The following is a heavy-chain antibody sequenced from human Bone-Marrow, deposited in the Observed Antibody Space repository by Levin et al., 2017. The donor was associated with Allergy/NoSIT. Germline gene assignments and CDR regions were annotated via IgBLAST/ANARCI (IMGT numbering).Heavy chain of an antibody. D-gene: IGHD3-9*01. CDR2: IKQDGSEK. V-gene: IGHV3-7*01. Sequence: GESLKISCAASGFTFSSYWMSWVRQAPGKGLEWVANIKQDGSEKYYVDSVKGRFTISRDNAKNSLYLQMNSLRAEDTAVYYCARASPYYDILTGYYSWVIWGQGTMVTVSS. CDR1: GFTFSSYW. J-gene: IGHJ3*02. CDR3: ARASPYYDILTGYYSWVI.